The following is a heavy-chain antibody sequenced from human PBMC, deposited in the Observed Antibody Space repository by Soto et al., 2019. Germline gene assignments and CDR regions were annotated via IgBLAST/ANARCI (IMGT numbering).Heavy chain of an antibody. D-gene: IGHD3-3*01. CDR3: ASYDFWSGQGLVHY. V-gene: IGHV3-21*01. CDR1: GFTFSSYS. CDR2: ISSSSSYI. J-gene: IGHJ4*02. Sequence: PGGSLRLSFAASGFTFSSYSMNWVRQAPGKGLEWVSSISSSSSYIYYADSVKGRFTISRDNAKNSLYLQMNSLRAEDTAVYYCASYDFWSGQGLVHYWGQGTLVTVSS.